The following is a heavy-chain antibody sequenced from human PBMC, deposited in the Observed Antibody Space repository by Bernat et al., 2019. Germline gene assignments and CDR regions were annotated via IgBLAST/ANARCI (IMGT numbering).Heavy chain of an antibody. CDR2: IKSKPNGGTT. V-gene: IGHV3-15*07. Sequence: EVHLVESGGGLVKPGGSLKLSCAGSVFTFGNAWMNWVRQAPGKGLEWVGRIKSKPNGGTTDYAAPVSGRFTISRDDSKSTVYLQMNSLKTEDTAVYYCSTGGYYMDYWGQGTLVTVSS. D-gene: IGHD6-25*01. CDR3: STGGYYMDY. CDR1: VFTFGNAW. J-gene: IGHJ4*02.